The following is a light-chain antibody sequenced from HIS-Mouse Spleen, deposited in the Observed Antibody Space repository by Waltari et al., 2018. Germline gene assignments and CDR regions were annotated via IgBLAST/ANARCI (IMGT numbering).Light chain of an antibody. CDR2: QDS. Sequence: SYELTQPPSVSVSPGQTASITCSGDKLGDKYACWYQQKPGQSPVLVIYQDSKWPSGIPGRVSGSNSGNTATLTISGTQAMDEADYYCQAWDSSYSVFGGGTKLTVL. CDR1: KLGDKY. CDR3: QAWDSSYSV. J-gene: IGLJ2*01. V-gene: IGLV3-1*01.